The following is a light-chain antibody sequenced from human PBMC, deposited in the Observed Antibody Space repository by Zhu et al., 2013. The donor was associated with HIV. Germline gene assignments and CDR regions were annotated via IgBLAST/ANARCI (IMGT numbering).Light chain of an antibody. CDR2: AAS. CDR1: QGIRND. Sequence: QMSQSPSSLSAFVGDKVTITCRASQGIRNDLGWYQHKPGKAPKLLIYAASTLQTGVPFRFSGSGSGTDFTLTISSLEPDDSATYYCQEYDTSSPWTFGQGTTVEIK. J-gene: IGKJ1*01. CDR3: QEYDTSSPWT. V-gene: IGKV1-6*01.